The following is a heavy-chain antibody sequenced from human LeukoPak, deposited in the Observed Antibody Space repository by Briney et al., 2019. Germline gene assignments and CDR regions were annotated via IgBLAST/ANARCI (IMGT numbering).Heavy chain of an antibody. D-gene: IGHD5-24*01. Sequence: AGSLRLSCVASGLTVSNHWMSWVRQAPGKGLEWVANIKEDGTETYYVDSVKGRFTISRDNAKNSLYLQMNSLRVEDTAVYYCAKEGRSLQTYWGQGTLVTVSS. CDR3: AKEGRSLQTY. J-gene: IGHJ4*02. V-gene: IGHV3-7*03. CDR2: IKEDGTET. CDR1: GLTVSNHW.